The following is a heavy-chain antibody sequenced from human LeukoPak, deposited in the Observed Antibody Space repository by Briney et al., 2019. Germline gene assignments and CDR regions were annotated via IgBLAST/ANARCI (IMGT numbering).Heavy chain of an antibody. V-gene: IGHV1-8*01. CDR3: ARGQGGSYSDDAFDI. D-gene: IGHD1-26*01. CDR1: VYTFTNYD. Sequence: GASVKVACKASVYTFTNYDINWVRQATGQGLAWMGWMNPNSGNTGYAQKFQGRVTMTRNTSISTAYMELSSLRSEDTAVYYCARGQGGSYSDDAFDIWGQGTMVTVSS. J-gene: IGHJ3*02. CDR2: MNPNSGNT.